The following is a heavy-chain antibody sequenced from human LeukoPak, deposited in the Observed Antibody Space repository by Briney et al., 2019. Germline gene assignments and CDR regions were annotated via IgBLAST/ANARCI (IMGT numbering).Heavy chain of an antibody. Sequence: GASVKVSCKTTGYTFTGYHLHWVRQAPGQGLEWMAWIQSDSGDTNYAQEFQGRVTVTRDKFTRTSYIEVDRLSSDDTAVYYCARDLTGDLYTFFDYWGQGTLVTVSS. V-gene: IGHV1-2*02. CDR3: ARDLTGDLYTFFDY. CDR2: IQSDSGDT. J-gene: IGHJ4*02. D-gene: IGHD3-16*02. CDR1: GYTFTGYH.